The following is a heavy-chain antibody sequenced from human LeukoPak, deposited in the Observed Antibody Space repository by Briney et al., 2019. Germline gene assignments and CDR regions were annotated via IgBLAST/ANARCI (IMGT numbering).Heavy chain of an antibody. Sequence: SETPSLTCTVSGGSISSYYWSWIRQPPGKGLEWIGYIYYSGSTNYNPSLKSRVTISVDTSKNQFSLKLSSVTAADTAVYYCARSRLSGSYEIDCWGQGTLVTVSS. CDR1: GGSISSYY. CDR2: IYYSGST. D-gene: IGHD1-26*01. J-gene: IGHJ4*02. V-gene: IGHV4-59*08. CDR3: ARSRLSGSYEIDC.